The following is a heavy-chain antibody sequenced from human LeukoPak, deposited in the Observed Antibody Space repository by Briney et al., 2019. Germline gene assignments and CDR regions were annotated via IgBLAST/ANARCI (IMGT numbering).Heavy chain of an antibody. CDR1: GGTFSSYA. CDR2: IIPIFGTA. CDR3: ARHDYGDYPIEY. Sequence: GASVKVSCKASGGTFSSYAISWVRQAPGQGLEWMGGIIPIFGTANYAQKFQGRVTITADKSTSTAYMELSSLRSEDTAVYYCARHDYGDYPIEYWGQGTLVTVSS. V-gene: IGHV1-69*06. J-gene: IGHJ4*02. D-gene: IGHD4-17*01.